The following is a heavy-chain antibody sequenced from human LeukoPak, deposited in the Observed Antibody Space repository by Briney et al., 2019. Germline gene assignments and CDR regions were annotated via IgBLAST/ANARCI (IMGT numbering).Heavy chain of an antibody. D-gene: IGHD4-17*01. CDR2: VNGGGNT. CDR3: AKERQAGDYFTSDY. CDR1: GFTFSTYT. J-gene: IGHJ4*02. Sequence: GGSLRLSCAASGFTFSTYTLSWVRQAPGKGLEWVSAVNGGGNTWYAGPVKGRFTISRDNSKNTLYLQMNGLRAEDTAIYYCAKERQAGDYFTSDYWGLGTLVTVSS. V-gene: IGHV3-23*01.